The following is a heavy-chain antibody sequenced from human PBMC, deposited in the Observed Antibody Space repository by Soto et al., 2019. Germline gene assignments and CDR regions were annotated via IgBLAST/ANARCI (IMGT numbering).Heavy chain of an antibody. CDR1: GFTFSDYN. J-gene: IGHJ6*03. CDR3: ARAPWSRAIGNMDV. D-gene: IGHD1-26*01. V-gene: IGHV3-48*01. CDR2: ISKSGNII. Sequence: GGSLRLSCAASGFTFSDYNMNWVRQAPGKGLEWISYISKSGNIIYYADSVKGRFTISRDNAKNSLYLQINSLRAEDTALYYCARAPWSRAIGNMDVWGKGTMVTVSS.